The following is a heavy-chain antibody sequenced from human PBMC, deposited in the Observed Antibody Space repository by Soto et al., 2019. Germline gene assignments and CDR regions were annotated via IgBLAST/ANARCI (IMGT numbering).Heavy chain of an antibody. V-gene: IGHV4-4*07. Sequence: ETLSLTVTLSGASISSYYWSWIRQPAGKGLEWIGRIYTSGSTNYNPSLKSLVTMSVDKSKNQFSLKLSSVTAADTAVYYCARDSEGSSRSHDWFHXWGQGTLVTVSX. D-gene: IGHD6-13*01. CDR2: IYTSGST. CDR3: ARDSEGSSRSHDWFHX. CDR1: GASISSYY. J-gene: IGHJ5*02.